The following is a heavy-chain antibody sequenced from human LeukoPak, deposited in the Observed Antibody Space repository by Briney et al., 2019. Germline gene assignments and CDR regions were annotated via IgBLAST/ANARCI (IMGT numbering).Heavy chain of an antibody. CDR2: INPNSGGT. J-gene: IGHJ6*03. D-gene: IGHD6-6*01. CDR1: GYTFTASY. Sequence: VASVKVSCKASGYTFTASYMNWVRQAPGQGLEWMGWINPNSGGTNYAQKFQGRVTMTRDTSINTAYMELSRLRSDDTAVYYCARDHSSSIHYYYYMDVWGKGTTVTVSS. CDR3: ARDHSSSIHYYYYMDV. V-gene: IGHV1-2*02.